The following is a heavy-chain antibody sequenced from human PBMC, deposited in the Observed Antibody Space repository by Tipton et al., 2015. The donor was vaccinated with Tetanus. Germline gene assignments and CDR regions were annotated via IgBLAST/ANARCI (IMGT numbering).Heavy chain of an antibody. Sequence: GLVKPSETLSLTCTVSGGSISAYYWTWIRQPPGKGLEWIGSMHFSGTTTYNPSLKSRVTISVDTSKNQFSLKLSSVTAADTAVYYCARAKRGHAFDIWGQGTMVTVSS. J-gene: IGHJ3*02. D-gene: IGHD3-16*01. CDR3: ARAKRGHAFDI. CDR1: GGSISAYY. CDR2: MHFSGTT. V-gene: IGHV4-59*12.